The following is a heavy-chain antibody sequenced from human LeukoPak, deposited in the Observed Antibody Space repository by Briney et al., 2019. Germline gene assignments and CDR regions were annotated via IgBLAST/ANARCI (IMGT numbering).Heavy chain of an antibody. CDR1: GYTFTGYY. D-gene: IGHD2-15*01. CDR2: INPNSGGP. V-gene: IGHV1-2*02. J-gene: IGHJ5*02. CDR3: ARGPGILYWFDP. Sequence: ASVKVSCKASGYTFTGYYMHWVRQAPGQGLEWMGWINPNSGGPNYAQKFQGRVTMTRDTSISTAYMELSRLRSDDTAVYYCARGPGILYWFDPWGQGTLVTVSS.